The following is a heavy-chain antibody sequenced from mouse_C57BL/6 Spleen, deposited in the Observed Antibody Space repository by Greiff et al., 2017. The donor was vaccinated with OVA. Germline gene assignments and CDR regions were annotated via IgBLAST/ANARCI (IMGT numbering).Heavy chain of an antibody. V-gene: IGHV1-62-2*01. D-gene: IGHD1-1*01. J-gene: IGHJ1*03. CDR2: FYPGSGSI. Sequence: QVQLQQSGAELVKPGASVKLSCKASGYTFTEYTIHWVKQRSGQGLEWIGWFYPGSGSITYNEKFTDKATLTADKSSSTVYMELSRLTFEDTAVYFCANHDAPDYYGSSYGYFDVWGTGTTVTVSS. CDR1: GYTFTEYT. CDR3: ANHDAPDYYGSSYGYFDV.